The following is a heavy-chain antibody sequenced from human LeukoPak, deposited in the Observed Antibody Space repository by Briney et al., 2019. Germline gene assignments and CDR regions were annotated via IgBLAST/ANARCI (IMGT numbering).Heavy chain of an antibody. CDR3: ARNGRWLQLGAFDI. D-gene: IGHD5-24*01. CDR1: GFTFSSYW. CDR2: IKEDGSEE. Sequence: GGSLRLSCAASGFTFSSYWMSWVRQAPGKGLEWVANIKEDGSEEYYVDSVKGRFTISRDNAKDSLYLQMNSLRAEDTAVYYCARNGRWLQLGAFDIWGQGTMVTVSS. J-gene: IGHJ3*02. V-gene: IGHV3-7*01.